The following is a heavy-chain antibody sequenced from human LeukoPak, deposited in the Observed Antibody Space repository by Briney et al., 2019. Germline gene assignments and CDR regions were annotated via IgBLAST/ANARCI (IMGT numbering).Heavy chain of an antibody. J-gene: IGHJ2*01. V-gene: IGHV4-34*01. Sequence: PTETLSLTCTVSGGSISSYYWSWIRQPPGKGLEWIGEINHSGSTNYNPSLKSRVTISVDTSKNQFSLKLSSVTAAYTAVYYCARGQRIAVAGTRSYFDLWGRGTLVTVSS. CDR2: INHSGST. D-gene: IGHD6-19*01. CDR1: GGSISSYY. CDR3: ARGQRIAVAGTRSYFDL.